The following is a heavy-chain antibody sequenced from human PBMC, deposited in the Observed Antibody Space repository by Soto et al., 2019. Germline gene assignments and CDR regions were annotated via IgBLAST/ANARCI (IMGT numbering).Heavy chain of an antibody. V-gene: IGHV3-33*01. Sequence: QVQLVESGGGVVQPGRSLRLSCAASGFTFSSYGMHWVRQAPGKGLEWVAVIWYDGSKKYYADSVKGRFTISRDNSKNTLYLQMNSLRAEDTAVYYCARDLVTDYYDSSGLDYWGQGTLVTVSS. J-gene: IGHJ4*02. CDR1: GFTFSSYG. CDR3: ARDLVTDYYDSSGLDY. D-gene: IGHD3-22*01. CDR2: IWYDGSKK.